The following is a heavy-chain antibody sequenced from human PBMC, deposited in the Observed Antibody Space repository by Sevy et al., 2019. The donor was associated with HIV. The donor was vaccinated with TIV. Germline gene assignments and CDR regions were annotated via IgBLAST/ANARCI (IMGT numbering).Heavy chain of an antibody. CDR1: GFTFSSYA. Sequence: GGSLRLSCAASGFTFSSYAMHWVRQAPGKGLEWVAVISYDGSNKYYADSVKGRFTISRDNSKNTLYLQMNSLRAEDTAVYYCAGDSSSDSLSSFDFWGQGTLVTVSS. V-gene: IGHV3-30-3*01. J-gene: IGHJ4*02. CDR2: ISYDGSNK. CDR3: AGDSSSDSLSSFDF. D-gene: IGHD6-19*01.